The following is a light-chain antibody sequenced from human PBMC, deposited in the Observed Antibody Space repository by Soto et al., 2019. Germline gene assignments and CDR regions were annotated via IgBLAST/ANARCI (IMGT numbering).Light chain of an antibody. Sequence: LTQPASVSGSPGQSITISCTEPSSDIRTYNLVSWYQHYPGKAPKLMIYEGIKRPSGVSNRFSGSKSGNTAFLTISGLQAEDEADYYCCSYAGSGTDNYVFGSGTKVTVL. CDR3: CSYAGSGTDNYV. CDR1: SSDIRTYNL. J-gene: IGLJ1*01. V-gene: IGLV2-23*01. CDR2: EGI.